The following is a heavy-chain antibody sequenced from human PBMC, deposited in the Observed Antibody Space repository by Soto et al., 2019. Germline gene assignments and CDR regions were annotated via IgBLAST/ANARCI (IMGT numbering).Heavy chain of an antibody. Sequence: ASVRVSCKSSGYTFTSNAIHWVRQAPGQSLEWMGWVNAGNGYTKYLQNFQGRVTITSDTSASTAYMELNSLRSEDTAVYYCARGAHTYGYVFDYWGQGTLVTVSS. V-gene: IGHV1-3*01. J-gene: IGHJ4*02. D-gene: IGHD5-12*01. CDR3: ARGAHTYGYVFDY. CDR2: VNAGNGYT. CDR1: GYTFTSNA.